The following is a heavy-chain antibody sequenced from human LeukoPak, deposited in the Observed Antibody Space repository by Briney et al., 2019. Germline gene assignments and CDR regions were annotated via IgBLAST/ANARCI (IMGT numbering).Heavy chain of an antibody. V-gene: IGHV1-18*01. CDR3: ARDGHSGYDFIY. CDR1: GYTFTSYG. Sequence: ASVKVSCRASGYTFTSYGISWVRQAPGQGLEWMGWISAYNGNTNYAQKFQGRVTITADESTSTAYMELSSLRSEDTAVYYCARDGHSGYDFIYWGQGTLVTVSS. J-gene: IGHJ4*02. CDR2: ISAYNGNT. D-gene: IGHD5-12*01.